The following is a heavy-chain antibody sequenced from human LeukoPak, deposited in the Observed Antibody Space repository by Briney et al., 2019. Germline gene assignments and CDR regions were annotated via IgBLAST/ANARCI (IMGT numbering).Heavy chain of an antibody. D-gene: IGHD3-9*01. CDR3: AREYYDILTGPLGDAFDI. CDR1: GFTFSSYA. CDR2: ISYDGSNK. J-gene: IGHJ3*02. Sequence: GGSLRLSCAASGFTFSSYAMHWVRQAPGKGLEWVAVISYDGSNKYYADSVKGRFTISRDNSKNTLYLQMNSLRAEDTAVYYCAREYYDILTGPLGDAFDIWGQGTMVTVSS. V-gene: IGHV3-30-3*01.